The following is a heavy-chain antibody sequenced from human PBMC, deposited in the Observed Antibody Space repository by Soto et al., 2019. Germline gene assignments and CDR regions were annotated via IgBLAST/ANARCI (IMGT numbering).Heavy chain of an antibody. CDR3: ARDRFTYGMDV. CDR2: IYYSGST. CDR1: GGSISSYY. D-gene: IGHD3-10*01. Sequence: QVQLQESGPGLVKPSETLSLTCTVSGGSISSYYWSWIRQPPGKGLEWIGYIYYSGSTNYNPSLKSRVTISVDTSKNQFSLKLSSVTAADTAVYYCARDRFTYGMDVWGQGTTVTVSS. J-gene: IGHJ6*02. V-gene: IGHV4-59*01.